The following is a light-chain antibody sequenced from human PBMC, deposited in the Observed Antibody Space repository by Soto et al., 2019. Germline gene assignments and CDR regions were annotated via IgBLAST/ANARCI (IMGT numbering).Light chain of an antibody. V-gene: IGKV1-5*03. CDR2: KAS. J-gene: IGKJ3*01. CDR1: QTISSW. CDR3: TQGTHWPPS. Sequence: DIQMTQSPSTLSGSVGDRVTITCRASQTISSWLAWYQQKPGKAPKLLIYKASTLKSGVPSRFSGSGSGTDFTLKISRVEAEDVGIYYCTQGTHWPPSFGPGTKVDIK.